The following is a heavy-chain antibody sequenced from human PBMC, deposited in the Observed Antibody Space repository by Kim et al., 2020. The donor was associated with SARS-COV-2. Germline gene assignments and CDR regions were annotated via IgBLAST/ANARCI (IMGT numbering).Heavy chain of an antibody. Sequence: ASVKVSCKASGYTFTSYAMHWVRQAPGQRLEWMGWINAGNGNTEYSQKFQGRVTITRDTSASTAYMELSSLRSEDTAVYYCARADFDYYDSSGYYDYWGQGTLVTVSS. CDR1: GYTFTSYA. V-gene: IGHV1-3*01. CDR2: INAGNGNT. CDR3: ARADFDYYDSSGYYDY. D-gene: IGHD3-22*01. J-gene: IGHJ4*02.